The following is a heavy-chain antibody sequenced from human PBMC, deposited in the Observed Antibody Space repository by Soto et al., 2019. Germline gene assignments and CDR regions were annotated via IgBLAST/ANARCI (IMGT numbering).Heavy chain of an antibody. J-gene: IGHJ4*02. D-gene: IGHD3-22*01. Sequence: QVQLQESGPGLVKPSETLSLTCTVSGDSISSYYWSWIRQTPGKGLEWIGYIHYSGSTNYNPSLESRLSMSIDSSKNQFSLQLTSVTAADTALYYCVRGFYDSRGYSNPFDSWGQGTQVTVSS. CDR1: GDSISSYY. V-gene: IGHV4-59*01. CDR3: VRGFYDSRGYSNPFDS. CDR2: IHYSGST.